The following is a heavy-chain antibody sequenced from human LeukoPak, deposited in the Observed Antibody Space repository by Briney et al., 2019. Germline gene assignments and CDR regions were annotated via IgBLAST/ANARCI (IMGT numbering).Heavy chain of an antibody. CDR3: AGGRQWLAFDY. CDR2: INSDGRST. J-gene: IGHJ4*02. Sequence: GGSLRLSCAASGFTFSNYWMHWVRQAPGKGLVWVSRINSDGRSTIYADSVKGRFTISRDNAKNTLYLQMNSLRAEDTAVYYCAGGRQWLAFDYWGQGTLVTVSS. D-gene: IGHD6-19*01. CDR1: GFTFSNYW. V-gene: IGHV3-74*01.